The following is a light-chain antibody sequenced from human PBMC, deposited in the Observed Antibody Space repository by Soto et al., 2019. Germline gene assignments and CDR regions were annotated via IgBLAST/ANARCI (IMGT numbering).Light chain of an antibody. Sequence: QSALTQPPSASGSPGQSVTISCTGTSSDVGAYNYVSWYQQHPGKAPKLIIYEVNKRPSGVPDRFSGSKSGNTASLTVSGLQSEDEADYFCSSYVGNNNVVFGGGTKLTVL. V-gene: IGLV2-8*01. CDR3: SSYVGNNNVV. CDR1: SSDVGAYNY. CDR2: EVN. J-gene: IGLJ3*02.